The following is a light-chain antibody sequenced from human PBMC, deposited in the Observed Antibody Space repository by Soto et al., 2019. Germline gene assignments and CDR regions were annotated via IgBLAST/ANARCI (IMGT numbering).Light chain of an antibody. V-gene: IGKV3-20*01. Sequence: EFVLTQSPVTLSLSPGERATLSCRASQTVRNNYLAWYQQKPGQAPRLLIYDASSRATGIPDRFSGSVSGTDFTLTITRLEPEDFAVFYCQQYGSSEIIFGQGTRLEI. CDR3: QQYGSSEII. CDR1: QTVRNNY. CDR2: DAS. J-gene: IGKJ5*01.